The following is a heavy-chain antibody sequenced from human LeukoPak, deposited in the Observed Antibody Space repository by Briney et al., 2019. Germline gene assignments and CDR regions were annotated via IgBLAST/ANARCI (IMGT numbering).Heavy chain of an antibody. Sequence: GGSLRPSCAASGFTFSSHAMSWVRQAPGKGLEWVSAISGSGGSTYFADSVKGRFTISRDNSKNTVYLQMNSLRAEDTGVYYCAKDSETYYFGSEGFFDIWGQGTMVTVSS. V-gene: IGHV3-23*01. CDR3: AKDSETYYFGSEGFFDI. J-gene: IGHJ3*02. CDR2: ISGSGGST. CDR1: GFTFSSHA. D-gene: IGHD3-10*01.